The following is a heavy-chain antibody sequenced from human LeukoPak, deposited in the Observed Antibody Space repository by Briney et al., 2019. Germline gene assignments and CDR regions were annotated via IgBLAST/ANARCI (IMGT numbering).Heavy chain of an antibody. CDR3: AILPRGGSSSSFDY. CDR1: GFTFSSYS. Sequence: GGSLRLSCAASGFTFSSYSMNWVRQAPGKGLEWVSSISSSSSYIYYADSVKGRFTISRDNAKNSLYLQMNSLRAEDTAVYYCAILPRGGSSSSFDYWGQGTLVTVSS. CDR2: ISSSSSYI. J-gene: IGHJ4*02. D-gene: IGHD6-6*01. V-gene: IGHV3-21*04.